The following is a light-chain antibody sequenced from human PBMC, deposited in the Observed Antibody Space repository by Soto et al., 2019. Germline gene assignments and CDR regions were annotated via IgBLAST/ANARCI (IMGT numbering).Light chain of an antibody. CDR3: QQYGSSPRT. J-gene: IGKJ1*01. CDR2: STS. CDR1: QSVTSPF. Sequence: EIVLTQSPGTLSLSPGERATLSCRASQSVTSPFLAWYRQKPGQPPRLLIYSTSGRATGIPDRFSGSGSGTDFTLTISSLEPEDSAVYYCQQYGSSPRTFGQGTKVEV. V-gene: IGKV3-20*01.